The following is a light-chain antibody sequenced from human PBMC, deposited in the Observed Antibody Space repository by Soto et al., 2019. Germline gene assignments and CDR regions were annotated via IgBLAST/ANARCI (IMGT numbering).Light chain of an antibody. Sequence: QSALTQPASVSGSPGQSITISCTGTSSDVGAYNFVSWYQQFPGKAPKLMIYEVSNRPSGVSDRFSGSKSGNTASLIISGLRPEDGADYYCSSQTASATVLFGGGTKVTVL. CDR3: SSQTASATVL. CDR1: SSDVGAYNF. J-gene: IGLJ2*01. V-gene: IGLV2-14*01. CDR2: EVS.